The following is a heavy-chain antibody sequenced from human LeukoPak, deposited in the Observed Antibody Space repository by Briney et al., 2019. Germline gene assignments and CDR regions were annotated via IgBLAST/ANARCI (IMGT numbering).Heavy chain of an antibody. CDR2: IYHSGST. D-gene: IGHD5-12*01. J-gene: IGHJ4*02. Sequence: SQTLSLTCAVSGGSISSGGYSWSWIRQPPGKGLEWIGYIYHSGSTYYNPSLKSRVIISVDRSKNQFSLKLSSVTAADTAMYYCARSGGYSGYVSVWGQGTLVTVSA. V-gene: IGHV4-30-2*01. CDR3: ARSGGYSGYVSV. CDR1: GGSISSGGYS.